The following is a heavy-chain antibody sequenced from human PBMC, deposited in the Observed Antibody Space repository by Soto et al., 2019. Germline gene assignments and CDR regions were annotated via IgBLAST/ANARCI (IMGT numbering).Heavy chain of an antibody. CDR1: GFSFGSYA. D-gene: IGHD3-10*01. J-gene: IGHJ4*02. CDR3: ARWSYPDY. V-gene: IGHV3-23*01. Sequence: GGSLRLSCAASGFSFGSYALSWVRQAPGKGLEWVSTISGSDGKTFYADAVKGRFSISRDTSQNTLYLQMNSLRADDTAIYYCARWSYPDYWGQGTRVTVSS. CDR2: ISGSDGKT.